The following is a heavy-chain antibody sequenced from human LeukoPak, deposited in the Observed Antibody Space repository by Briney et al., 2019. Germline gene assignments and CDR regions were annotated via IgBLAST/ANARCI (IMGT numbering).Heavy chain of an antibody. Sequence: ASVKVSCKASGYTFSNYDINWVRRATGQGLEWMGWMNPSSGNTGYAQKFQGRVTMTWSTSMTTAYMELSSLRSEDTAMYYCTTAWSGGSDAFDIWGQGTMVTVSS. V-gene: IGHV1-8*01. CDR3: TTAWSGGSDAFDI. J-gene: IGHJ3*02. D-gene: IGHD3-3*01. CDR1: GYTFSNYD. CDR2: MNPSSGNT.